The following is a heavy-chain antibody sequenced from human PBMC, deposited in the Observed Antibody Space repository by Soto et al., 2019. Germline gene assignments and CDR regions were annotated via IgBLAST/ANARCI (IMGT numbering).Heavy chain of an antibody. CDR2: IYHSGST. D-gene: IGHD3-10*01. V-gene: IGHV4-4*02. Sequence: SETLSLTCAVSRGSISSSNWWSWVRQPPGKGLEWIGEIYHSGSTNYNPSLKSRVTISVDKSKNQFSLKLSSVTAADTAVYYCARGPPLYYYGSGSSRYYYYMDVWGKGTTVTVSS. J-gene: IGHJ6*03. CDR3: ARGPPLYYYGSGSSRYYYYMDV. CDR1: RGSISSSNW.